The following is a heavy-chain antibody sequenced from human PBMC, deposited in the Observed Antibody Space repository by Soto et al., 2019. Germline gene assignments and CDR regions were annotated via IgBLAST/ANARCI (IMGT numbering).Heavy chain of an antibody. CDR3: AKPRVYDRLYDSSGYYYPGLGFDY. CDR2: ISGSGGST. CDR1: GFTFSSYA. Sequence: GGSLRLSCAASGFTFSSYAMSWVRQAPGKGLEWVSAISGSGGSTYYADSVKGRFTISRDNSKNTLYLQMNSLRAEDTAVYYCAKPRVYDRLYDSSGYYYPGLGFDYWGQGTLVTVSS. D-gene: IGHD3-22*01. V-gene: IGHV3-23*01. J-gene: IGHJ4*02.